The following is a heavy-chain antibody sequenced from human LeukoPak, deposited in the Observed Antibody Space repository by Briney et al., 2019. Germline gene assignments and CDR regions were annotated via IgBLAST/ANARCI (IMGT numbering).Heavy chain of an antibody. J-gene: IGHJ4*02. Sequence: GGSLRLSYAASGFTFSSYAMSWVRQAPGKGLEWVSAISGSGGSTYYADSVKGRFTISRDNSKNTLYLQMYSLRAEDTAVYYCANYFPRLEWLLSGDYWGQGTLVTVSS. CDR2: ISGSGGST. CDR1: GFTFSSYA. D-gene: IGHD3-3*01. CDR3: ANYFPRLEWLLSGDY. V-gene: IGHV3-23*01.